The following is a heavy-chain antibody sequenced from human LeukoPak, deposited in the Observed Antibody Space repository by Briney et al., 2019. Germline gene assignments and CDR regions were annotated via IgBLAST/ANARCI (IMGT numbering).Heavy chain of an antibody. Sequence: ASVKVSCKASGYTFTTYDITWVRQAPGQGLEWMGWISAYNDNTNYAQKLQGRVTMTTDTPTSTAYMELRSLRSDDTAVCYCARTTDSSSLDYWGQGTLVTVSS. CDR3: ARTTDSSSLDY. CDR2: ISAYNDNT. J-gene: IGHJ4*02. D-gene: IGHD6-6*01. V-gene: IGHV1-18*01. CDR1: GYTFTTYD.